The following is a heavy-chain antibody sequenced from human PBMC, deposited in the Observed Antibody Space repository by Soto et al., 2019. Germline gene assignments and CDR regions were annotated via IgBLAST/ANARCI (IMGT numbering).Heavy chain of an antibody. V-gene: IGHV5-51*01. CDR1: RYSFATYW. CDR3: ARTRSFTLGFYYDGMDV. CDR2: IYPGDSDT. D-gene: IGHD6-6*01. J-gene: IGHJ6*02. Sequence: PGESLKISCQGSRYSFATYWIGWVRQMPGKDLEWMGIIYPGDSDTRYSPSFQGQVTISADKSLRTAYLQWTSLKASDTALYYCARTRSFTLGFYYDGMDVWGQGTTVTVS.